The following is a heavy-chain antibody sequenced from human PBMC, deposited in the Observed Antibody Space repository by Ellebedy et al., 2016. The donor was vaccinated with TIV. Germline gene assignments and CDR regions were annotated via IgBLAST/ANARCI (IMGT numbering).Heavy chain of an antibody. Sequence: MPSETLSLTCTVPGGSISSGDYYWSWIRQPPGKGLEWIGYIYYSGSTYYNPSLKSRVTISVDTSKNQFSLKLSSVTAADTAVYYCARSLLPTMIQDYWGQGSLVTVSS. CDR2: IYYSGST. CDR1: GGSISSGDYY. D-gene: IGHD3-22*01. V-gene: IGHV4-30-4*01. CDR3: ARSLLPTMIQDY. J-gene: IGHJ4*02.